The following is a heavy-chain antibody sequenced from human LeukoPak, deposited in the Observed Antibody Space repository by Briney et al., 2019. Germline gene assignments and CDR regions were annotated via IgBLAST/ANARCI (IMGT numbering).Heavy chain of an antibody. D-gene: IGHD1-7*01. V-gene: IGHV6-1*01. Sequence: SQTLSLTFAISGDSVSSNSAAWYWIRLSPSRGLECLGRTYYRSKWYSDYAVSVKGRITINSDTSKNQFSLELNSVTPEDTAVYYCTRGWNYEDYWGQGTLVTVSS. J-gene: IGHJ4*02. CDR2: TYYRSKWYS. CDR3: TRGWNYEDY. CDR1: GDSVSSNSAA.